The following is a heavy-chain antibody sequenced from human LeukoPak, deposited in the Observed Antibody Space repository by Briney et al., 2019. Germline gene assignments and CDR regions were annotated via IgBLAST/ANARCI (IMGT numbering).Heavy chain of an antibody. CDR1: GGTFSSYA. J-gene: IGHJ6*02. V-gene: IGHV1-69*13. Sequence: SVKVSCKASGGTFSSYAISWVRQAPGQGLEWMGGIIPIFGTANYAQKFQGRVTITADESTSTAYMELSSLRSEDTAMYYCATRSGEGYYGMDVWGQGTTVTVSS. D-gene: IGHD3-16*01. CDR2: IIPIFGTA. CDR3: ATRSGEGYYGMDV.